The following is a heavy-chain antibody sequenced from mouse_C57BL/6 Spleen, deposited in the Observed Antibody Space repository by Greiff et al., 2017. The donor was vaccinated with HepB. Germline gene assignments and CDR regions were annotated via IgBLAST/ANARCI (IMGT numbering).Heavy chain of an antibody. CDR2: IDPSDSYT. Sequence: QVQLQQPGAELVKPGASVKLSCKASGYTFTSYWMQWVKQRPGQGLEWIGEIDPSDSYTNYNQQFKGKATLTVDTSSSTAYMQLSSLTSEDSAGYYCARFITTVHWYFDVWGTGTTVTVSS. CDR3: ARFITTVHWYFDV. V-gene: IGHV1-50*01. D-gene: IGHD1-1*01. CDR1: GYTFTSYW. J-gene: IGHJ1*03.